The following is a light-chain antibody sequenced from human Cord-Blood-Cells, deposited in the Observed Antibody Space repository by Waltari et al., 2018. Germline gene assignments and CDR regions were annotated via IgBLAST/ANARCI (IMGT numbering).Light chain of an antibody. CDR1: NIGRKS. J-gene: IGLJ1*01. V-gene: IGLV3-21*03. Sequence: SYVLTQPPSVSVAPGKTARITCGGNNIGRKSVHWYQQKPGQAHVLVVYDDSDRPSGIPERCYGTNAGNTATLTISRVEAGDEADDYCQVWDSSSDHYGCGTGTKVTVL. CDR2: DDS. CDR3: QVWDSSSDHYG.